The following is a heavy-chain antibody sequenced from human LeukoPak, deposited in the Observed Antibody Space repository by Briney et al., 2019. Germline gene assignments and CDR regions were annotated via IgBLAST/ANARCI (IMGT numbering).Heavy chain of an antibody. Sequence: RASVEVSCKASGYTFTSYGISWVRQAPGQGLEWMGWISAYNGNTNYAQKLQGRVTMTTDTSTSTAYMELRSLRSDDTAVYYCAREVGSSGWDYYYYYGMDVWGQGTTVTVSS. D-gene: IGHD6-19*01. J-gene: IGHJ6*02. CDR1: GYTFTSYG. CDR3: AREVGSSGWDYYYYYGMDV. V-gene: IGHV1-18*01. CDR2: ISAYNGNT.